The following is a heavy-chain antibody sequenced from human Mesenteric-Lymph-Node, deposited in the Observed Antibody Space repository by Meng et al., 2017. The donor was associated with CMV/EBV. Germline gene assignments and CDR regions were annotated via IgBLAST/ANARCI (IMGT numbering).Heavy chain of an antibody. V-gene: IGHV3-23*01. D-gene: IGHD5-24*01. Sequence: GESLKISCAASGFTFDDYGMSWVRQAPGKGLEWVSAISGSGGSTYYADSVKGRFTISRDNSKNTLYLQMNSLRAEDTAVYYCARVRGIRDGYNFWGQGTLVTVSS. CDR1: GFTFDDYG. J-gene: IGHJ4*02. CDR2: ISGSGGST. CDR3: ARVRGIRDGYNF.